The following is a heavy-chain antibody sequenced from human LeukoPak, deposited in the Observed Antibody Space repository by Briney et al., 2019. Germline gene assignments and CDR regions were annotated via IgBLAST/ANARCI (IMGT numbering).Heavy chain of an antibody. D-gene: IGHD6-6*01. J-gene: IGHJ4*02. V-gene: IGHV4-4*07. Sequence: SETLSLTCTVSGGPISSDYWSWIRQPAGKGLEWIGHIYTSGSTNYNPSLKSRVIISVDKSKNQFSLKLSFVTAADTAVYYCARSRYSSSSGLGFDYWGQGTLVTVSS. CDR3: ARSRYSSSSGLGFDY. CDR2: IYTSGST. CDR1: GGPISSDY.